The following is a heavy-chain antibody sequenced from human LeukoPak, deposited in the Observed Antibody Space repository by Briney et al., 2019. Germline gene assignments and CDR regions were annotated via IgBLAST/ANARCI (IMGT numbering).Heavy chain of an antibody. V-gene: IGHV4-59*08. CDR2: IYYSGST. J-gene: IGHJ3*02. CDR3: ARRWAGDAFDI. CDR1: DGSMSPYY. D-gene: IGHD1-26*01. Sequence: SETLSLTCTVSDGSMSPYYWSWIRQSPGKGLEWIGYIYYSGSTNYNPSLKSRVTISVDTSKNQFSLKLSSVTAADTAVYYCARRWAGDAFDIWGKGTTVTVSS.